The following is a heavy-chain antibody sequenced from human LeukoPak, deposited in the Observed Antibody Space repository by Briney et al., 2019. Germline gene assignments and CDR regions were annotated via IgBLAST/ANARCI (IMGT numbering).Heavy chain of an antibody. CDR2: INHSGST. CDR3: ARGSPRNDFWSGFATYWFDP. V-gene: IGHV4-34*01. Sequence: PSETLSLTCAVYGGSFSGYYWSWIRQPPGKGLEWIGEINHSGSTNYKPSLRSRVTISVDRPKKQFSLKLSSVNVADTAVYYCARGSPRNDFWSGFATYWFDPWGRGTLVTVSS. J-gene: IGHJ5*02. D-gene: IGHD3-3*01. CDR1: GGSFSGYY.